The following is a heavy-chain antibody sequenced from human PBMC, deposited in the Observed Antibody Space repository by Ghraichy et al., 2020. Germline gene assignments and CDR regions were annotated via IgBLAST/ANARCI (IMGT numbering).Heavy chain of an antibody. CDR1: GGSFSGFY. J-gene: IGHJ4*02. Sequence: SETLSLTCAVYGGSFSGFYWSWIRQSPGKGLEWIGEINHRGSTNYNPSLKSRVTISADTSKKQVSLKVKSVTVADTALYYCARASPVFDFWGQGTLVTVSS. V-gene: IGHV4-34*01. CDR3: ARASPVFDF. CDR2: INHRGST.